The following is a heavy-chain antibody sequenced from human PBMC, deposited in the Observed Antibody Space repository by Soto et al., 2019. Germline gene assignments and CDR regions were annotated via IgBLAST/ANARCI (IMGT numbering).Heavy chain of an antibody. CDR1: GGSISSYY. Sequence: SETLSLTCTVSGGSISSYYWSWIRQPPGKGLEWIGYIYYSGSTNYNPSIKSRVTISVDTSKNQFSLKLSSVTAADTAVYYCARISRRKYYRSSWYWFDPGGKGPLVTVS. V-gene: IGHV4-59*01. CDR2: IYYSGST. J-gene: IGHJ5*02. CDR3: ARISRRKYYRSSWYWFDP. D-gene: IGHD6-13*01.